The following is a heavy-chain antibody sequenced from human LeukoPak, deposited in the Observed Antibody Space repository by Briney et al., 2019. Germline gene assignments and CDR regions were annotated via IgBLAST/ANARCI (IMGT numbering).Heavy chain of an antibody. J-gene: IGHJ6*03. Sequence: PSETLSLTCAVSGGSISSTNWWSWVRQPPGKGLEWIGEIYRSGTTNYKPSLKSRVTMSLDKSRNHFSLKLTSVTAADTAVYYCASLPPPGGAYYYYYMDVWGKGTTVTISS. CDR3: ASLPPPGGAYYYYYMDV. CDR2: IYRSGTT. CDR1: GGSISSTNW. D-gene: IGHD1-14*01. V-gene: IGHV4-4*02.